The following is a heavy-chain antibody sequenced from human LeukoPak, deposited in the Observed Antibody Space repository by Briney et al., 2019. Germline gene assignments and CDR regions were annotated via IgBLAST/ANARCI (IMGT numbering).Heavy chain of an antibody. D-gene: IGHD3-3*01. CDR3: ARGRGDITIFGVVKDYFDY. V-gene: IGHV3-21*01. CDR2: ISSSSSYI. CDR1: GFTFSSYW. Sequence: GGSLRLSCAASGFTFSSYWMSWVRQAPGKGLEWVSSISSSSSYIYYADSVKGRFTISRDNAKNSLYLQMNSLRAEDTAVYYCARGRGDITIFGVVKDYFDYWGQGTLVTVSS. J-gene: IGHJ4*02.